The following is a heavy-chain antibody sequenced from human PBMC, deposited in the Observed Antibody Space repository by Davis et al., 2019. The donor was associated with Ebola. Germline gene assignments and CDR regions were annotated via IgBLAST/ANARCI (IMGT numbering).Heavy chain of an antibody. D-gene: IGHD4-17*01. CDR1: GGSISSYY. J-gene: IGHJ5*02. V-gene: IGHV4-39*01. CDR2: IYYSGST. CDR3: AVSRVKSHYVSPGYNWFDP. Sequence: MPSETLSLTCTVSGGSISSYYWGWIRQPPGKGLEWIGSIYYSGSTYYNPSLKSRVTISVDTSKNQFSLKLSSVTAADTAVYYCAVSRVKSHYVSPGYNWFDPWGQGTLVTVSS.